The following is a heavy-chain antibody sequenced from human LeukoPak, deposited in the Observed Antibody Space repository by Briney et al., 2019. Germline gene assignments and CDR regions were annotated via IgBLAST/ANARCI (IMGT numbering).Heavy chain of an antibody. V-gene: IGHV3-48*03. CDR2: ISSSGSTI. CDR1: GFTFSSYE. J-gene: IGHJ6*04. CDR3: AGNYGSGPEGYYYGMDV. D-gene: IGHD3-10*01. Sequence: GGSLRLSCAASGFTFSSYEMNWVRQAPGKGLEWVSYISSSGSTIYYADSVKGRFTISRDNAKNSLYLQMNSLRAVDTAVYYCAGNYGSGPEGYYYGMDVWGKGTTVTVSS.